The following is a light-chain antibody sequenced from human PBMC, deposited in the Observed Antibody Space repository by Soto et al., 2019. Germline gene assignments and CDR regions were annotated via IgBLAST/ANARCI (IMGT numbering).Light chain of an antibody. J-gene: IGLJ1*01. V-gene: IGLV2-8*01. Sequence: QSVLTQPPSASGSPGRSVTISCTGTSSDVGGYNYVSWYQKHPGKAPKLMIYEVSKRPSGVPDRFSGSKSGNTASLTVSGLQAEDEADYYCCSYADTNNPYVFGTGTKLTVL. CDR1: SSDVGGYNY. CDR2: EVS. CDR3: CSYADTNNPYV.